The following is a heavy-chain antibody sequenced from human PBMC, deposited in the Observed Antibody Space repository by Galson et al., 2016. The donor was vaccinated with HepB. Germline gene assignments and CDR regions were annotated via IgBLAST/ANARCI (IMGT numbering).Heavy chain of an antibody. J-gene: IGHJ5*02. CDR3: ARGGIAAAPTLMGWFDP. CDR2: INAANAHT. CDR1: GYTFTTFR. V-gene: IGHV1-3*01. D-gene: IGHD2-21*01. Sequence: SVKVSCKAPGYTFTTFRMHWLRQAPGQRLEWMGWINAANAHTEYSQSFQGRATITRDTSATTVYMELSSLTTEDTAVYYCARGGIAAAPTLMGWFDPWGQGTLVTVSS.